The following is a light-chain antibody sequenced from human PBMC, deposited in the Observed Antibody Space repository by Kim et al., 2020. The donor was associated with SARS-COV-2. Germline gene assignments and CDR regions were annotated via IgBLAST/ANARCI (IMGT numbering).Light chain of an antibody. CDR1: SGHSSYA. CDR3: QTWGTDIG. CDR2: LNGDGSR. V-gene: IGLV4-69*01. J-gene: IGLJ3*02. Sequence: GASVKLTCSLSSGHSSYAIAWHQQRPGKGTRYGMKLNGDGSRSKGDGIPARFSGARSGAERYLTISNLQSEDEAGDYCQTWGTDIGFGGGTKLTVL.